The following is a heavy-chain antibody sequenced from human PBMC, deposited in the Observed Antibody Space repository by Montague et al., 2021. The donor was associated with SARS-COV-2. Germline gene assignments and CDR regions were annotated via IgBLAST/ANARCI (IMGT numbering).Heavy chain of an antibody. CDR3: ARALIMITFGGVIAHWFDP. CDR1: GGSISSSSYY. CDR2: IYYSRST. Sequence: SETLSLTCTVSGGSISSSSYYWGWIRQPPGKGLEWIGSIYYSRSTYYNPSLKSRVTISVDTSKNQFSLKLSSVTAADTAVYYCARALIMITFGGVIAHWFDPW. J-gene: IGHJ5*02. V-gene: IGHV4-39*07. D-gene: IGHD3-16*02.